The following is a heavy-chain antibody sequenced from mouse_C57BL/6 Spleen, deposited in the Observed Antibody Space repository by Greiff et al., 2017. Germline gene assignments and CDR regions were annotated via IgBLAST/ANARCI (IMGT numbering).Heavy chain of an antibody. CDR2: IHPNSGST. CDR1: GYTFTSYW. CDR3: ARGYYGSSSRLY. Sequence: QVQLKQPGAELVKPGASVKLSCKASGYTFTSYWMHWVKQRPGQGLEWIGMIHPNSGSTNYNVKFKSKATLTVDKSSSTAYMQLSSLTSEDSAVYYCARGYYGSSSRLYWGQGTTLTVSS. V-gene: IGHV1-64*01. J-gene: IGHJ2*01. D-gene: IGHD1-1*01.